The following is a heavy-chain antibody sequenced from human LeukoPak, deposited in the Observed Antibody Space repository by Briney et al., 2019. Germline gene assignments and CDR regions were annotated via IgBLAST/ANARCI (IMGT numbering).Heavy chain of an antibody. Sequence: PGGSLRLSCAASGFSFVKSGMHWVRQAPGKGLEWVALISYDGNNRHYADSVKGRFTISRDDSKSTMYLQIDSLRPEGTAVYYCAKDNEICASSSCYSGYYAMDVWGQGTTVTVSS. CDR3: AKDNEICASSSCYSGYYAMDV. CDR2: ISYDGNNR. J-gene: IGHJ6*02. V-gene: IGHV3-30*05. CDR1: GFSFVKSG. D-gene: IGHD2-2*01.